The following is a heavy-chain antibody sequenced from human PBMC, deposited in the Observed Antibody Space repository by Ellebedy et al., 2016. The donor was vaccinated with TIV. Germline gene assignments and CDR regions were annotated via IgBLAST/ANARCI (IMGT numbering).Heavy chain of an antibody. D-gene: IGHD6-6*01. CDR3: VKDRNSLSGDYFDY. J-gene: IGHJ4*01. V-gene: IGHV3-23*01. CDR2: ISASGATT. Sequence: PGGSLRLSCAASGFTLSNYAMAWVRQGPGKGLEWVSSISASGATTYNADSVKGRFTISRDNSKNTVYLQMNSLGAEDTAVYYCVKDRNSLSGDYFDYWGQGTLVTVSS. CDR1: GFTLSNYA.